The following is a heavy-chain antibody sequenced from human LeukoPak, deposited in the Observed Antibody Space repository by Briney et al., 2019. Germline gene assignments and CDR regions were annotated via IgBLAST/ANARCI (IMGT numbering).Heavy chain of an antibody. Sequence: PGGSLRLSCAASGFTFSSYAMSWVRQAPGNGLEWVSAISSNGGSTYYANSVKGRFTISRDNSKNTLYLQMGSLRAEDMAVYYCARSTGVTTLLVVHDAFDIWGQGTMVTVSS. J-gene: IGHJ3*02. CDR3: ARSTGVTTLLVVHDAFDI. CDR1: GFTFSSYA. CDR2: ISSNGGST. D-gene: IGHD4-17*01. V-gene: IGHV3-64*01.